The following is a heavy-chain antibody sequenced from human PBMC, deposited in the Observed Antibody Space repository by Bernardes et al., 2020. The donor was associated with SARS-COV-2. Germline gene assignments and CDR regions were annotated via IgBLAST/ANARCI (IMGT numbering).Heavy chain of an antibody. CDR1: RFTASSSF. Sequence: GASRRRSFAASRFTASSSFMSWVRPTPGRGLEGVSLLSSGTTYYAGSVPGRFTTSRDNFKNTLYLHMNSLRPEDTGVYYCAGPSSTWYPNHYFFYGMDVWGQGTTVAVSS. J-gene: IGHJ6*01. CDR3: AGPSSTWYPNHYFFYGMDV. V-gene: IGHV3-66*02. CDR2: LSSGTT. D-gene: IGHD6-13*01.